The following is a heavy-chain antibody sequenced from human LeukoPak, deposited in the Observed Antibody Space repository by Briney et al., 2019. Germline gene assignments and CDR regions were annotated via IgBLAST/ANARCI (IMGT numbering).Heavy chain of an antibody. Sequence: SETLSLTCAVYGGSFSGYYWSWIRQPPGKGLEWIGEINHSGSTNYNPSLKSRVTISVDTSKNQFSLKLSSVTAADTAVYYCARDLDSSGYYYNWGQGTLVTVSS. CDR3: ARDLDSSGYYYN. CDR2: INHSGST. J-gene: IGHJ4*02. CDR1: GGSFSGYY. V-gene: IGHV4-34*01. D-gene: IGHD3-22*01.